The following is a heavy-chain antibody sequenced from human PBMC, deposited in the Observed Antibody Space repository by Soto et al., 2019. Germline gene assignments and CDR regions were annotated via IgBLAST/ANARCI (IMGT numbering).Heavy chain of an antibody. Sequence: PGGSLRLSCAASGFTFSNAWMSWVRQAPGKGLEWVGRIKSKTDGGTTDYAAPVKGRFTISRDDSKNTLYLQMNSLKTEDTAVYYCTTDVVVPAAAFDYWGQGTLLTVSS. CDR3: TTDVVVPAAAFDY. D-gene: IGHD2-2*01. CDR2: IKSKTDGGTT. J-gene: IGHJ4*02. V-gene: IGHV3-15*01. CDR1: GFTFSNAW.